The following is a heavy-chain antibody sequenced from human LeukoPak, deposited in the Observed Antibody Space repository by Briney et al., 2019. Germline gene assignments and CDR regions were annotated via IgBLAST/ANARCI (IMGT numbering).Heavy chain of an antibody. CDR3: AADSSGWSS. CDR2: ISYDGSNK. J-gene: IGHJ4*02. CDR1: GFTFSSYG. Sequence: GRSLRLSCAASGFTFSSYGMHWVRQAPGKGLEWVAVISYDGSNKYYADSVKGRFTISRDNSKNTLYLQMNSLRAEDTAVYYCAADSSGWSSWGQGTLVTVSS. D-gene: IGHD6-19*01. V-gene: IGHV3-30*03.